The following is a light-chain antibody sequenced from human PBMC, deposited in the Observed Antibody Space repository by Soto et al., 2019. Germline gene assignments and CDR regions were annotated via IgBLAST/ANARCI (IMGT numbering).Light chain of an antibody. Sequence: EIVLTQSPATLSLSPGERATLSCRTSQSVSSQLAWYQQKPGQAPRLLIYDASNTATGVPARFSGSGSGTDFTLTISTLAPEDFGVYYCHQRSNWPRTFGQGTKLEIK. V-gene: IGKV3-11*01. CDR2: DAS. J-gene: IGKJ2*01. CDR3: HQRSNWPRT. CDR1: QSVSSQ.